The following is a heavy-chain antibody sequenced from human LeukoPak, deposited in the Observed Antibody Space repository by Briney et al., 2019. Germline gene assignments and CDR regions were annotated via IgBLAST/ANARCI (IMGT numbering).Heavy chain of an antibody. Sequence: PGGSLRLSCAASGFTFSNYWVTWVRQAPGKGLEWVSSISRSGSTKYYADSVKGRFTISRGNAKNSLYLQMNSLRAEDTAVYYCARGFVDTAMVDYWGQGTLVTVSS. D-gene: IGHD5-18*01. CDR3: ARGFVDTAMVDY. CDR2: ISRSGSTK. V-gene: IGHV3-48*01. CDR1: GFTFSNYW. J-gene: IGHJ4*02.